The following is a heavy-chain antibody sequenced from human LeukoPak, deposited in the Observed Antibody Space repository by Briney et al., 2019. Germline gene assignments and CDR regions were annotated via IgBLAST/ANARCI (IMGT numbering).Heavy chain of an antibody. CDR2: INHSGST. J-gene: IGHJ4*02. CDR3: GRVGRWLQLNFDY. Sequence: SETLSLTCAVYGGSFSGYYWSWIRQPPGKGLEWIGEINHSGSTNYNPSLKSRVTISVDTSKNQFSPKLSSVTAADTAVYYCGRVGRWLQLNFDYWGQGTLVTVSS. D-gene: IGHD5-24*01. CDR1: GGSFSGYY. V-gene: IGHV4-34*01.